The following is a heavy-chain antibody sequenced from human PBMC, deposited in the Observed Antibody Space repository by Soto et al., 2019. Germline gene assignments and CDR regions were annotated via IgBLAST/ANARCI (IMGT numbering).Heavy chain of an antibody. CDR1: GGTFSSYA. J-gene: IGHJ6*02. CDR3: GRTYSSGWYGVAEPDYYYGMDV. D-gene: IGHD6-19*01. CDR2: IIPIFGTA. V-gene: IGHV1-69*01. Sequence: QVQLVQSGAEVKKPGSSVKVSCKASGGTFSSYAISWVRQAPGQGLEWMGGIIPIFGTANYAQKFQGRVTITADESTSTAYMELSSLRSEDTAVYYCGRTYSSGWYGVAEPDYYYGMDVWGQGTTVTVSS.